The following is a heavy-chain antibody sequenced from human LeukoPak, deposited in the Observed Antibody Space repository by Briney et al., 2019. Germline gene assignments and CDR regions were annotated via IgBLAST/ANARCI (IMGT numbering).Heavy chain of an antibody. Sequence: GASVKVSCKASGYTFTGYYMHWVRQAPGQGLEWMGRINPNSGGTNYAQNFQGRVTITRDTSISTAYMELSSLRSEDTAVYYCTRDMRGAAAADDAFDIWGQGTMVTVSS. J-gene: IGHJ3*02. CDR2: INPNSGGT. V-gene: IGHV1-2*06. CDR3: TRDMRGAAAADDAFDI. CDR1: GYTFTGYY. D-gene: IGHD6-13*01.